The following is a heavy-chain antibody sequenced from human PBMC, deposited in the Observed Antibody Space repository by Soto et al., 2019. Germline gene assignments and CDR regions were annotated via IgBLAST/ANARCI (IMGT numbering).Heavy chain of an antibody. V-gene: IGHV3-33*01. CDR1: GFTFSSYA. CDR3: ARVYRELPGYYYMDV. D-gene: IGHD1-26*01. Sequence: QVQLVESGGGVVQPGRSLRLSCTTSGFTFSSYAIHWVRQAPGKGLEWVASIWHYGGENHYVDSVKGRFTISTDDDKKTVYVEMNSLTAEDTGVYYCARVYRELPGYYYMDVWGKGTTVAVS. CDR2: IWHYGGEN. J-gene: IGHJ6*03.